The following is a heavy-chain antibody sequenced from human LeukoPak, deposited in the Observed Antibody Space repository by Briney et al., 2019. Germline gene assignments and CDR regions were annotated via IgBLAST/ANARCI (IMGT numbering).Heavy chain of an antibody. CDR2: ISAYNGNT. J-gene: IGHJ3*02. CDR1: GYTFTSYG. CDR3: AREDAGDYYDSSPI. Sequence: GASVKVSCKASGYTFTSYGISWVRQAPGQGLEWMGWISAYNGNTNYAQKLQGRVTMTTDTSTSTAYMELRSLRSDDTAVYYCAREDAGDYYDSSPIWGQGTMVTVSS. V-gene: IGHV1-18*01. D-gene: IGHD3-22*01.